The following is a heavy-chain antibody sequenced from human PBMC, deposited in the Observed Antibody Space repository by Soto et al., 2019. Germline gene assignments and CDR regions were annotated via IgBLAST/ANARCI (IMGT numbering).Heavy chain of an antibody. D-gene: IGHD4-17*01. J-gene: IGHJ3*02. Sequence: GGSLRLSCAASGFTFSSYWMSWVRQAPGKGLKWVANIKQDGSEKYYVDSVKRRFTISRDNAKNSLYLQMNSLRAEDTAVYYCARDPSMGDYEDAFDIWGQGTMVTVSS. CDR1: GFTFSSYW. CDR3: ARDPSMGDYEDAFDI. V-gene: IGHV3-7*01. CDR2: IKQDGSEK.